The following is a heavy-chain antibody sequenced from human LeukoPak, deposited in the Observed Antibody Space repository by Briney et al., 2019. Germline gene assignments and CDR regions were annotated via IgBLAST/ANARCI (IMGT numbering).Heavy chain of an antibody. V-gene: IGHV3-30-3*02. CDR3: AKSSSGYYLDY. J-gene: IGHJ4*02. Sequence: GGSLRLSCAASGFTFSSYTMHWVRQAPGKGLNWLSLIFPNGKTKNYADSVEGRFTISRDNSKNTLYLQMNSLRAEDTAVYYCAKSSSGYYLDYWGQGTLVTVSS. D-gene: IGHD3-22*01. CDR1: GFTFSSYT. CDR2: IFPNGKTK.